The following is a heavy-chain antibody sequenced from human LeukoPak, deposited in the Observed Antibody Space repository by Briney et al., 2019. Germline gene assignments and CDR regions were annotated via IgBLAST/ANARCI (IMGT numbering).Heavy chain of an antibody. CDR3: ATLPLFGYSSGWLDY. J-gene: IGHJ4*02. D-gene: IGHD6-19*01. Sequence: ASVKVSCKASGYTFTSYAMNWVRQAPGQGLEWMGWINTNTGNPTYAQGFTGRFVFSLDTPVSTAYLQISSLKAEDTAVYYCATLPLFGYSSGWLDYWGQGTLVTVSS. CDR2: INTNTGNP. V-gene: IGHV7-4-1*02. CDR1: GYTFTSYA.